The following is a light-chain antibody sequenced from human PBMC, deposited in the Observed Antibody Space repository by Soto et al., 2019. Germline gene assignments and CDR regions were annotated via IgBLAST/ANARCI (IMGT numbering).Light chain of an antibody. V-gene: IGKV3-15*01. J-gene: IGKJ1*01. Sequence: EVVMTQSPAATLSVSPGETATLSCSASQSISTNLAWYQQKPGQAPRLLIYGASTRATGIPARFSGSGSGTEFTLTISSLQSEDFAVYYCQQYNNWPPTWTFGQGTKVDI. CDR1: QSISTN. CDR3: QQYNNWPPTWT. CDR2: GAS.